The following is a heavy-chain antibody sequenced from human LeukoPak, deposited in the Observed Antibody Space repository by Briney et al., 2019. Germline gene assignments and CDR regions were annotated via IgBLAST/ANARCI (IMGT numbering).Heavy chain of an antibody. D-gene: IGHD5-18*01. V-gene: IGHV1-18*01. CDR1: GYTFTSYG. J-gene: IGHJ4*02. CDR3: ARAYFAAGMEE. CDR2: ISAYNANT. Sequence: ASVKVSCKASGYTFTSYGITWVRQAPGQGLEWMGWISAYNANTNYAQKLQGRVTMTTDTSTSTAYMELRSLRSDDTAVYYCARAYFAAGMEEWGQGTLVTVSS.